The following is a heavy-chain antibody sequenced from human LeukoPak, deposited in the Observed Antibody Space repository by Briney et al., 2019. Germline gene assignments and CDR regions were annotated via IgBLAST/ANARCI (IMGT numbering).Heavy chain of an antibody. D-gene: IGHD4-17*01. CDR1: GFTFSSYA. V-gene: IGHV3-30-3*01. CDR3: ARDAAYGDSEYFQH. CDR2: ISYDGSNK. Sequence: GRSLRLSCAAFGFTFSSYAMHWVRQAPGKGLEWVAVISYDGSNKYYADSVKGRFIISRDNSKNTLYLQMNSLRAEDTAVYYCARDAAYGDSEYFQHWGQGTLVTVSS. J-gene: IGHJ1*01.